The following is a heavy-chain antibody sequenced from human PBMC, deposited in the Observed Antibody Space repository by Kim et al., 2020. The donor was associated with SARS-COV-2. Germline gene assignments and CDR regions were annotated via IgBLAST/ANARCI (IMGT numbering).Heavy chain of an antibody. CDR2: ISGSAGSA. Sequence: GGSLRLSCAASGFTFSSYAMSWVRQAPGKGLEWVSVISGSAGSAYYVDSVKGRFTISRDNSKNTLSLQMNSLRAEDTAVYHCAKLGGNSPYAQGFDYWGQGILVTVSS. CDR1: GFTFSSYA. CDR3: AKLGGNSPYAQGFDY. V-gene: IGHV3-23*01. D-gene: IGHD3-10*01. J-gene: IGHJ4*02.